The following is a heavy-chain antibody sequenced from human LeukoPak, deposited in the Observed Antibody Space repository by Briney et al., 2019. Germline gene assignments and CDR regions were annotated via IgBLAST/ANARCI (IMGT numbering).Heavy chain of an antibody. Sequence: PGGSLRLSCAVSGFTVSSSYMSWVRQAPGKGLEWVSVIYSGGNTYYADSVKGRFTISRDNSKNTLYLEMNSLRAEDTAVYYCAKDPIWNSGYDLLPRQSDYWGQGTLVTVSS. CDR1: GFTVSSSY. V-gene: IGHV3-53*01. J-gene: IGHJ4*02. CDR3: AKDPIWNSGYDLLPRQSDY. CDR2: IYSGGNT. D-gene: IGHD5-12*01.